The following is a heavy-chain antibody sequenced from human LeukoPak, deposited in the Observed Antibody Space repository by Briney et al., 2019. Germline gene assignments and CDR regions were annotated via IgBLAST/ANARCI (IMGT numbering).Heavy chain of an antibody. CDR1: GFTFSSYE. D-gene: IGHD1-26*01. CDR2: ISSRGTTI. J-gene: IGHJ4*02. Sequence: PGRSLRLSCAASGFTFSSYEMNWVRQAPGKGLEWVSYISSRGTTIYYADSVKGRFTISRDNAKSSLYLQMNSLRAEDTAVYYCARDGSLAGGDYWGQGTLVTVSS. CDR3: ARDGSLAGGDY. V-gene: IGHV3-48*03.